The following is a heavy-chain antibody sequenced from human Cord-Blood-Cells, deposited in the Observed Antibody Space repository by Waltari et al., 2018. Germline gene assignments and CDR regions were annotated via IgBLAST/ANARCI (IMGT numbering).Heavy chain of an antibody. D-gene: IGHD2-21*02. CDR2: INHSGST. J-gene: IGHJ4*02. CDR1: VGSFSGYS. CDR3: ARTMVVTALEGYYFDY. V-gene: IGHV4-34*01. Sequence: QVQLHVSGAGLLKPSETLSLPCAVNVGSFSGYSCSWIRQPPGKGLEWIGEINHSGSTNYNPSLKSRVTISVDTSKNQFSLKLSSVTAADTAVYYCARTMVVTALEGYYFDYWGQGTLVTVSS.